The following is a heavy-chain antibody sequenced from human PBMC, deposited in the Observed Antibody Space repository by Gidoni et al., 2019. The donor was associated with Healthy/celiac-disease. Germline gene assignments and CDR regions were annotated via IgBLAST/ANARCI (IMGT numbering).Heavy chain of an antibody. CDR3: TTPYYDFWSGYQDYYYYYMDV. Sequence: EVQLVESGGGLVKPGGSLRLSCAASGFTFSNAWMSWVRQAPGKGLEWVGRIKSKTDGGTTDYAAPVKGRFTISRDDSKNTLYLQMNSLKTEDTAVYYCTTPYYDFWSGYQDYYYYYMDVWGKGTTVTVSS. J-gene: IGHJ6*03. D-gene: IGHD3-3*01. CDR1: GFTFSNAW. CDR2: IKSKTDGGTT. V-gene: IGHV3-15*01.